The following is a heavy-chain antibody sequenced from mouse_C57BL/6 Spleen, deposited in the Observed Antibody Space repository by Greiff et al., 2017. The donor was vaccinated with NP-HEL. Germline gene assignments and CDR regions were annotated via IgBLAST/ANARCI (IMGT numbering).Heavy chain of an antibody. V-gene: IGHV1-26*01. CDR3: ARGYDYDEGDFDY. CDR1: GYTFTDYY. D-gene: IGHD2-4*01. CDR2: INPNNGGT. J-gene: IGHJ2*01. Sequence: VQLQQSGPELVKPGASVKISCKASGYTFTDYYMNWVKQSHGKSLEWIGDINPNNGGTSYNQKFKGKATLTVDKSSSTAYMELRSLTSEDSAVYYCARGYDYDEGDFDYWGQGTTLTVSS.